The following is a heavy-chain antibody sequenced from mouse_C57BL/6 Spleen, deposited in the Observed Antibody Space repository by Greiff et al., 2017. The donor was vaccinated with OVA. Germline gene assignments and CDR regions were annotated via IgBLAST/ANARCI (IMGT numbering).Heavy chain of an antibody. D-gene: IGHD2-2*01. CDR1: GYTFTSYC. CDR3: ASGDGYDDGYSLDY. V-gene: IGHV1-61*01. J-gene: IGHJ4*01. Sequence: QVQLQQSGAELVKPGASVKLSCKASGYTFTSYCMDWVKQRPGQGLEWIGNIYPSDSETNYNQKFKDKATLTVDKSSSTAYMQLSSLTSEDSAVYYFASGDGYDDGYSLDYWGQGTSVTVSS. CDR2: IYPSDSET.